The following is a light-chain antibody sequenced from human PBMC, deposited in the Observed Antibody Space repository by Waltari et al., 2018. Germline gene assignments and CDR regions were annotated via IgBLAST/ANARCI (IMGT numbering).Light chain of an antibody. J-gene: IGLJ2*01. V-gene: IGLV2-14*03. CDR1: SSDVRGYNY. CDR2: DVS. Sequence: HSALTQPASVSGSPGQSIPISCTGTSSDVRGYNYVSWYQQHPGKAPKLMLFDVSNRPSGVSNRFSGSKSGNTASLTVSGLHAEDEADYYCSSYISSDTLELFGGGTSLTVL. CDR3: SSYISSDTLEL.